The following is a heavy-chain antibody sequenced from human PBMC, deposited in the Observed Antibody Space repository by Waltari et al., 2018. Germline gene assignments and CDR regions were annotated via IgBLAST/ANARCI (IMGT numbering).Heavy chain of an antibody. D-gene: IGHD4-4*01. J-gene: IGHJ6*03. CDR1: GFTSTSAW. Sequence: EVQLVESGGGLMKPGGSLRLSCAASGFTSTSAWMSWVRPAPGKGLEWVGHIRSKTDGGTTDYAAPVNGRFTISRDDSHNTLYLRMTSLKSEDSAVYYCATVIHDFTNYPPSVYMAVWGKGTTVTVSS. CDR3: ATVIHDFTNYPPSVYMAV. V-gene: IGHV3-15*01. CDR2: IRSKTDGGTT.